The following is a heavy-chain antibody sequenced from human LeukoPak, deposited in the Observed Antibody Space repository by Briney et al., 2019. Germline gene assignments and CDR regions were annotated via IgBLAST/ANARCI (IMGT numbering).Heavy chain of an antibody. V-gene: IGHV4-59*01. Sequence: PSETLSLTCTVSGGSISSYYWSWIRQPPGKGLEWIGYIYYRGSTNYNPSLKSRVTISVDTSKNQFSLKLSSVTAADTAVYYCARDSGFVYSNYHYYYYMDVWGKGTTVTVSS. CDR1: GGSISSYY. CDR3: ARDSGFVYSNYHYYYYMDV. CDR2: IYYRGST. J-gene: IGHJ6*03. D-gene: IGHD4-11*01.